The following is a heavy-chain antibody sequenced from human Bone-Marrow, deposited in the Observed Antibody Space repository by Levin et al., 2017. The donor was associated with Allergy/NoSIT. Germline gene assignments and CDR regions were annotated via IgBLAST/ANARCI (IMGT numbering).Heavy chain of an antibody. D-gene: IGHD6-13*01. V-gene: IGHV3-7*04. Sequence: PGGSLRLSCAASGFTFSSYWMSWVRQAPGKGLEWVANIKQDGSEKYYVDSVKGRFTISRDNAKNSLYLQMNSLRAEDTAVYYCARDPFGVDSSSSGTWGQGTLVTVSS. CDR1: GFTFSSYW. CDR2: IKQDGSEK. J-gene: IGHJ5*02. CDR3: ARDPFGVDSSSSGT.